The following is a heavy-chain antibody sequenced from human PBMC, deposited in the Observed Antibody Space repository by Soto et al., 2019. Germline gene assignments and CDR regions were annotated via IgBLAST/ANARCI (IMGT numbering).Heavy chain of an antibody. CDR1: GYTFTGYY. CDR3: ARDHVVVVAATPDNAFEI. CDR2: INPNSGGT. Sequence: ASVKVSCKASGYTFTGYYMHWVRQAPGQGLEWMGWINPNSGGTNYAQKFQGRVTMTRDTSISTAYMELSRLRSDDTAVYYCARDHVVVVAATPDNAFEIWGQGTMVTVSS. V-gene: IGHV1-2*02. J-gene: IGHJ3*02. D-gene: IGHD2-15*01.